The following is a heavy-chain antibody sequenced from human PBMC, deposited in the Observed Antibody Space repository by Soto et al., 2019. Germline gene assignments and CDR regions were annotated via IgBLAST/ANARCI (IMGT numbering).Heavy chain of an antibody. J-gene: IGHJ6*02. D-gene: IGHD3-3*01. Sequence: QVQLVESGGGVVQPGRSLRLSCAASGFTFSNYGMHWVRQAPGKGLEWVAVISYDGSNKYYADSVKGRFTISRDNSKNTLYVEMSSLRAEDTAVYYCAKEDFWSGYSKSVGMDVWGQGTTVTVSS. CDR2: ISYDGSNK. CDR1: GFTFSNYG. V-gene: IGHV3-30*18. CDR3: AKEDFWSGYSKSVGMDV.